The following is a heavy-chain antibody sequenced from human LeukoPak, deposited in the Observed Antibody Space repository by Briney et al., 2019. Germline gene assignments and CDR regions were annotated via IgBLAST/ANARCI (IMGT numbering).Heavy chain of an antibody. V-gene: IGHV4-59*01. D-gene: IGHD4-17*01. J-gene: IGHJ6*02. CDR1: GGSISNYY. Sequence: KPSETLSLTCTVSGGSISNYYWSWIRQPPGKGLEWIGYIYYRGSANYNPSLKSRVTISVDTSKNQFSLKLSSVTAADTAVYYCARGTGASGYYGMDVWGQGTTVTVSS. CDR3: ARGTGASGYYGMDV. CDR2: IYYRGSA.